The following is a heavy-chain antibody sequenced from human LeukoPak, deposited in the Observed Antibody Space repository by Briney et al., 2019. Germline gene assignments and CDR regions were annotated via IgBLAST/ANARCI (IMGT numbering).Heavy chain of an antibody. Sequence: SETLSLTCTVSGGSISSSSYYWGWIRQPPGKGLEWIGSIYYSGNTYYNPSLKSRVTISVDTSKNQFSLKLSSVTAADTAVYYCARQQNRGYGLPFDYWGQGTLVTVSS. J-gene: IGHJ4*02. V-gene: IGHV4-39*01. D-gene: IGHD5-12*01. CDR3: ARQQNRGYGLPFDY. CDR1: GGSISSSSYY. CDR2: IYYSGNT.